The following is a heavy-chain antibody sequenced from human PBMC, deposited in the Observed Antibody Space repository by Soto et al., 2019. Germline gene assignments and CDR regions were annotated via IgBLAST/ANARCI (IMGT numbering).Heavy chain of an antibody. CDR1: GFTFSSYW. CDR2: IKQDGSEK. D-gene: IGHD3-3*01. V-gene: IGHV3-7*01. CDR3: ARPTYYDCWSGYYS. J-gene: IGHJ5*02. Sequence: GGSLRLSCAASGFTFSSYWMSLVRQAPGKGLEWVANIKQDGSEKYYVYSVKGRFTISRDNAKNSLYLQMNSQRAEDTAVYYCARPTYYDCWSGYYSWGQGTLVTVYS.